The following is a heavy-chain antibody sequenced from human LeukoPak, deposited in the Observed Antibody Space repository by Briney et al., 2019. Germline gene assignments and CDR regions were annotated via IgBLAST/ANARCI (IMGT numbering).Heavy chain of an antibody. J-gene: IGHJ4*02. CDR3: AKGVVRDEVTEIDY. D-gene: IGHD2-21*02. CDR1: GFTFSSYG. V-gene: IGHV3-23*01. CDR2: ISGSGSST. Sequence: GGTLRLSCAASGFTFSSYGMSWVRQAPGKGLEWVSAISGSGSSTYYADSVKGRFTISRDNSKNTLYLQMNSLRVEDTAVYYCAKGVVRDEVTEIDYWGQGTLVIVSS.